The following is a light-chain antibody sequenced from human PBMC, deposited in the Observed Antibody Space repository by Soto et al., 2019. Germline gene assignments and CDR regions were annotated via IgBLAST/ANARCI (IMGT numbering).Light chain of an antibody. V-gene: IGLV2-14*03. CDR2: DVS. CDR1: SSDVGGYNA. J-gene: IGLJ1*01. Sequence: QSVLTQPASVPGSPGQSITISCSGSSSDVGGYNAVSWYQQHPGKAPKLMIYDVSDRPSGVSSRFSASKSGNTASLTISGLQAEDEADYYCCSYTSSSTPWVFGTGTKVTVL. CDR3: CSYTSSSTPWV.